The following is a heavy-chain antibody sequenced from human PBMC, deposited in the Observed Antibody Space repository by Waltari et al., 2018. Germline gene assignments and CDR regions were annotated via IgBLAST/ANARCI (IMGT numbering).Heavy chain of an antibody. CDR3: ARGVIYGDYADY. J-gene: IGHJ4*02. V-gene: IGHV4-39*07. CDR1: GGSISSSSYY. Sequence: QLQLQESGPGLVKPSETLSLTCTVSGGSISSSSYYWGWIRQPPGKGLEWIGSIYYSWSTYYNPSLKSRVTISVDTSKNQFSLKLSSVTAADTAVYYCARGVIYGDYADYWGQGTLVTVSS. CDR2: IYYSWST. D-gene: IGHD4-17*01.